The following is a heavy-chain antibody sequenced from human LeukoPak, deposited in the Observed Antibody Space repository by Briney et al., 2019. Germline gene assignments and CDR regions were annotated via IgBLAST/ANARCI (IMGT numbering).Heavy chain of an antibody. V-gene: IGHV3-21*01. CDR1: GFTFSNSS. J-gene: IGHJ3*02. D-gene: IGHD4-23*01. CDR3: AGDYEGNLAFDI. CDR2: ISSSSTYI. Sequence: MPGGSLRLSCAASGFTFSNSSMNWVRQAPGKGLEWVSSISSSSTYIYYADSLEGRFTISRDNVRNSLYLQMNSLRAEDTAVYYCAGDYEGNLAFDIGGQGTMVTVS.